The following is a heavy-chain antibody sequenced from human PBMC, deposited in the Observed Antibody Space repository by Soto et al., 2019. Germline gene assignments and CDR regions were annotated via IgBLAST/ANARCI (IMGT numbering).Heavy chain of an antibody. CDR2: ISGSGGST. J-gene: IGHJ4*02. D-gene: IGHD3-3*01. V-gene: IGHV3-23*01. CDR3: AKGLTYYDFCSRYYILG. Sequence: GGSLRLSCASSVFTFSSYAMSCVRHSPGKWLEWVSAISGSGGSTYYADSVKGRFTISRDNSKNTLYLQMNSLRAEDTAVYYCAKGLTYYDFCSRYYILGWGQGNQVPV. CDR1: VFTFSSYA.